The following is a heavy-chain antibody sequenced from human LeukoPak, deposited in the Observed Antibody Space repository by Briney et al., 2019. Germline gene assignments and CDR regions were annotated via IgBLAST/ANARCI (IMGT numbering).Heavy chain of an antibody. CDR3: ARAILGYCTNGVCYSYFDY. CDR1: GGSISSSSYY. CDR2: IYYSGST. V-gene: IGHV4-39*07. J-gene: IGHJ4*02. Sequence: SETLSLTCTVSGGSISSSSYYWGWIRQPPGKGLEWIECIYYSGSTYYNPSLKSRVTISVDTSKNQFSRKLSSVTAADTAVYYCARAILGYCTNGVCYSYFDYWGEGTLVTVCS. D-gene: IGHD2-8*01.